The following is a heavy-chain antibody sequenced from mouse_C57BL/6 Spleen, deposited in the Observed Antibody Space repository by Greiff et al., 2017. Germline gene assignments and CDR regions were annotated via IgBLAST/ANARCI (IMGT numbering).Heavy chain of an antibody. J-gene: IGHJ4*01. Sequence: EVQVLQSGGCLVQPRSSLLLPCAAPVFSIRDPGMHCVRLAPEKGLAWVAYISSGSRTIYYADTVKGRFTISRDNAKNTLFLQMTRLRSEDTAMFYCARGGWLLRAMDCWGEGTSVTDSS. CDR3: ARGGWLLRAMDC. D-gene: IGHD2-3*01. CDR2: ISSGSRTI. CDR1: VFSIRDPG. V-gene: IGHV5-17*01.